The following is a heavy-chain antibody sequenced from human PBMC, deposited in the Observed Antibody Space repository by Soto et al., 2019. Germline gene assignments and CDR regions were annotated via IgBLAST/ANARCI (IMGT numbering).Heavy chain of an antibody. CDR1: GGSISTYY. V-gene: IGHV4-59*01. CDR3: ARGFNSAGVDYFDY. Sequence: PSETLSLTCTVSGGSISTYYWSWIRQPPGKGLEWIGYIYYSGSTNYNPSIKSRVTISVDTSKNQFSLKLSSVTAADTAVYYCARGFNSAGVDYFDYWGQGTLVTV. D-gene: IGHD2-15*01. CDR2: IYYSGST. J-gene: IGHJ4*02.